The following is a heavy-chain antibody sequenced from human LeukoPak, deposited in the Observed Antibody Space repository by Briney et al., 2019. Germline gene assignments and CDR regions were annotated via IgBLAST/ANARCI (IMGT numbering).Heavy chain of an antibody. D-gene: IGHD2-2*01. J-gene: IGHJ4*02. CDR3: ARTPPLGYCSSTSCYPRDFDY. Sequence: SETLSLTCTVSGGSISSSSYYWGWIRQPPGKGLEWFGSIYYSGSTYYNPSLKSRVTISVDTSKNQFSLKLSSVTAADTAVYYCARTPPLGYCSSTSCYPRDFDYWGQGTLVTVSS. CDR1: GGSISSSSYY. CDR2: IYYSGST. V-gene: IGHV4-39*07.